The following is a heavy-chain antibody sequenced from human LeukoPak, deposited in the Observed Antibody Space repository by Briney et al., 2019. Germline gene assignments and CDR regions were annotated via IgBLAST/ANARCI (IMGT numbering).Heavy chain of an antibody. Sequence: GGSLRLSCAASGFTFSSYSMNWVRQAPGKGLEWVSSISSSSSYIYYADSVKGRFTISRDNAKNSLYLQMNSLRAEDTAVYYCANIPAAMLNAFDIWGQGTMVTVSS. V-gene: IGHV3-21*01. D-gene: IGHD2-2*01. CDR1: GFTFSSYS. CDR2: ISSSSSYI. CDR3: ANIPAAMLNAFDI. J-gene: IGHJ3*02.